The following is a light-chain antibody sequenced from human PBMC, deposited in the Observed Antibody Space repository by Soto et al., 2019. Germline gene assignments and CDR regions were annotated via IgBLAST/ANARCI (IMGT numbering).Light chain of an antibody. J-gene: IGKJ5*01. CDR2: GAS. CDR1: QSVSSNF. CDR3: QQHGCTTRIT. Sequence: EIVLTQSPCTLSLSPGDRATLSCRASQSVSSNFLAGYQQKPGPAPRLLLYGASSRATGSADRFSGSGSGTDFTLIINRQEPEDVAIYYYQQHGCTTRITFGQGTRLEIK. V-gene: IGKV3-20*01.